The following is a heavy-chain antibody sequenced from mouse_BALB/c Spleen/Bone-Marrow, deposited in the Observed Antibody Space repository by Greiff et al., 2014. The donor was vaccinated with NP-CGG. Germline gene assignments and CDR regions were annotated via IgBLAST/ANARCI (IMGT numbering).Heavy chain of an antibody. J-gene: IGHJ3*01. Sequence: EVKLMESGGGLVKPGGSLKLSCAASGFTFSSYAMSWVRQTPEKRLEWVATISSGGSYTYYPDSVKGRFTISRDNAKNTLYLQMSSLRSEATAMYYCARLRDGYSPFAYWGQGTLVTVSA. CDR3: ARLRDGYSPFAY. D-gene: IGHD2-3*01. CDR2: ISSGGSYT. CDR1: GFTFSSYA. V-gene: IGHV5-9-3*01.